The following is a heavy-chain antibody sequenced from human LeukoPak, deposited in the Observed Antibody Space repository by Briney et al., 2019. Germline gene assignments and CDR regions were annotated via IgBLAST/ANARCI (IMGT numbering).Heavy chain of an antibody. Sequence: GGSLRLSCAASGFTFSSYAMSWVRQAPGKGLEWVSAIGGSGGSTYYADSVKGRFTISRDNSKNTLYLQMNSLRAEDTAVYYCAKISYSSSGIDYWGQGTLVTVSS. J-gene: IGHJ4*02. D-gene: IGHD6-13*01. CDR1: GFTFSSYA. CDR2: IGGSGGST. CDR3: AKISYSSSGIDY. V-gene: IGHV3-23*01.